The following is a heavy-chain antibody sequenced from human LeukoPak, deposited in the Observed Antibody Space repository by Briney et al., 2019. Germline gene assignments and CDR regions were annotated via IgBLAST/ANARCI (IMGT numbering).Heavy chain of an antibody. D-gene: IGHD4-17*01. Sequence: ASVKVSCKASGYTFTGYYMHWVRQAPGQGLEWMGWMNPNSGNTGYAQKFQGRVTMTRNTSISTAYMELSSLRSEDTAVYYCARGLGTTVTSYYYYYYYMDVWGKGTTVTVSS. V-gene: IGHV1-8*02. CDR2: MNPNSGNT. CDR3: ARGLGTTVTSYYYYYYYMDV. J-gene: IGHJ6*03. CDR1: GYTFTGYY.